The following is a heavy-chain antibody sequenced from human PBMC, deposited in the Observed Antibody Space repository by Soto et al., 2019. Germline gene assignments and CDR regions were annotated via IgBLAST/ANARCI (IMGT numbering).Heavy chain of an antibody. D-gene: IGHD3-22*01. J-gene: IGHJ4*02. CDR1: GGSISSGDYY. Sequence: SETLSLTCTVSGGSISSGDYYWSWIRQSPGKGLEWIGYIYYSGSTYYNPSLKSRVTISVDTSKNQFSLKLSSVTAADTAVYYCASYYDSSGGIDYWGQGTLVTVSS. V-gene: IGHV4-30-4*01. CDR3: ASYYDSSGGIDY. CDR2: IYYSGST.